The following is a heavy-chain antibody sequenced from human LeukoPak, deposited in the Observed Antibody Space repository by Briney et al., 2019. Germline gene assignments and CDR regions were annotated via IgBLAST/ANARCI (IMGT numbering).Heavy chain of an antibody. V-gene: IGHV1-2*02. J-gene: IGHJ4*02. D-gene: IGHD3-22*01. CDR2: INPNSGGT. CDR3: ARQANDHSGHDY. CDR1: GYTFTDYY. Sequence: APVKVSCKASGYTFTDYYIHWVRQAPGQGLEGMGWINPNSGGTNYAQKFQDRVTMTRDTSISTAYMELSSLRSDDTAVYYCARQANDHSGHDYWGQGTLVTVSS.